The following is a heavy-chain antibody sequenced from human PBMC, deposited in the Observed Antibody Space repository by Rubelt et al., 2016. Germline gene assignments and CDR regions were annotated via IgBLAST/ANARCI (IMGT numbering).Heavy chain of an antibody. CDR1: GYRFTSFW. J-gene: IGHJ4*02. Sequence: GESLKISCKGSGYRFTSFWIGWVRQMPGKGLEWMGTIYPGNSDTRYSPSFEGQVTISADESSSTAYLQWSSLRASDTAMYYCARGKPLGMVGDTTGDYWGQGTLVTVSS. CDR2: IYPGNSDT. V-gene: IGHV5-51*03. CDR3: ARGKPLGMVGDTTGDY. D-gene: IGHD1-26*01.